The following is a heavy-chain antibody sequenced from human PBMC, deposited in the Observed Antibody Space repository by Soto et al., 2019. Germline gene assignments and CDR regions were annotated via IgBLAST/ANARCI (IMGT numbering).Heavy chain of an antibody. CDR3: AKWDWRSSSNY. Sequence: EVQLVASGGGLVQPGGSLRLSCVASGFTFSSYSMNWVRQAPGKGLEWVSYISSSNSTIDYAYSVKGRFTISRDNAKNLLDLQMNSLRDEDTAVYYCAKWDWRSSSNYGGQGTLVTVSS. D-gene: IGHD6-6*01. CDR1: GFTFSSYS. J-gene: IGHJ4*02. CDR2: ISSSNSTI. V-gene: IGHV3-48*02.